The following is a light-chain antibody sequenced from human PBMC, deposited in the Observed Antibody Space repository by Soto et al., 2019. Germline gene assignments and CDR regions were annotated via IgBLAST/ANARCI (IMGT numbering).Light chain of an antibody. CDR3: QQYNSYSLT. Sequence: DIQMTQSPSTLSASVGDRVTITCRASQSINSWLAWYQQKPGKAPKLLIYDASNLESGVPSRFSGSGSGTEFTLSISSLQLDDFATYYCQQYNSYSLTFGGGTKVEI. CDR2: DAS. J-gene: IGKJ4*01. CDR1: QSINSW. V-gene: IGKV1-5*01.